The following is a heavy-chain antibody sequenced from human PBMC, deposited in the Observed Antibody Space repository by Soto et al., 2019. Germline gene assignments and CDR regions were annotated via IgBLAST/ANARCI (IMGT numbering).Heavy chain of an antibody. D-gene: IGHD3-22*01. CDR2: ISGSGAST. V-gene: IGHV3-23*01. Sequence: EVQLLDSGGGLVQPGGPLRLSCEASGFTFSKYDMTWVRQAPGKGLDWVSTISGSGASTYYADSVKGRFTISRDNSKNTVYLQMNSLRVEDTAVYYCANRNYYAKSGYTYPYFDFWGQGSLVTVSS. CDR1: GFTFSKYD. CDR3: ANRNYYAKSGYTYPYFDF. J-gene: IGHJ4*02.